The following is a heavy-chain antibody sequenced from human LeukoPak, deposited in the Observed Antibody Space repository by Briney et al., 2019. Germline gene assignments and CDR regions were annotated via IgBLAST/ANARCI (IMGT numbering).Heavy chain of an antibody. CDR1: GFTFSSYA. J-gene: IGHJ4*02. D-gene: IGHD3-22*01. Sequence: GGSLRLSCAASGFTFSSYAMSWVRQAPGKGLEWVSAISGSGGSTYYADSVKGRFTISRDNSKDTLYLQMNSLRAEDTAVYYCAKAEDSSGYYSYFDYWGQGTLVTVSS. V-gene: IGHV3-23*01. CDR3: AKAEDSSGYYSYFDY. CDR2: ISGSGGST.